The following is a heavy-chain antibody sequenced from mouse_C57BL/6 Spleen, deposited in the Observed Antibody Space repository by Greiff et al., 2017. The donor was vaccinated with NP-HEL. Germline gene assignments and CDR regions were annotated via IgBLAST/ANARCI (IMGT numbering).Heavy chain of an antibody. Sequence: QVQLQQSGAELVRPGASVKLSCKASGYTFTDYYINWVKQRPGQGLEWIARIYPGSGNTYYNEKFKGKATLTAEKSSSTAYMQLSSLTSEDAAVYFCARSPVTAVLYCYAMDYWGQGTSVTVSS. D-gene: IGHD1-1*01. J-gene: IGHJ4*01. CDR1: GYTFTDYY. CDR3: ARSPVTAVLYCYAMDY. V-gene: IGHV1-76*01. CDR2: IYPGSGNT.